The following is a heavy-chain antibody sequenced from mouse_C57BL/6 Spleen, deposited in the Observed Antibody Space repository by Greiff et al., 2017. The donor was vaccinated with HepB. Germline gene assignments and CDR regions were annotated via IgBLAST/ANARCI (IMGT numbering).Heavy chain of an antibody. CDR2: IDPEDGET. J-gene: IGHJ2*01. V-gene: IGHV14-2*01. CDR1: GFNIKDYS. Sequence: VQLQQSGAELVKPGASVKLSCTASGFNIKDYSMHWVKQRTEQGLEWIGRIDPEDGETKYPPKLQGQATITTDTSSNTAYLQLSSLTSEDTAVYYCARGSSGYPIDYWGQGTTLTVSS. D-gene: IGHD3-2*02. CDR3: ARGSSGYPIDY.